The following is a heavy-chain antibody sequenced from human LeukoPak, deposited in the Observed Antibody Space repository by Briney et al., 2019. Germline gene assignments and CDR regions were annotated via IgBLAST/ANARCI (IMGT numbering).Heavy chain of an antibody. D-gene: IGHD1-26*01. Sequence: PSETLSLTCSVSGCSISSSSYSWGWIRQPPGKGLEWIATINYSGTTHYKPSLNSRVTNTADTSNHQFSLKLNSLTAAVSAVYYCERWRWVSGSYYNFDYWGQGTLVTIS. CDR2: INYSGTT. CDR3: ERWRWVSGSYYNFDY. V-gene: IGHV4-39*07. CDR1: GCSISSSSYS. J-gene: IGHJ4*02.